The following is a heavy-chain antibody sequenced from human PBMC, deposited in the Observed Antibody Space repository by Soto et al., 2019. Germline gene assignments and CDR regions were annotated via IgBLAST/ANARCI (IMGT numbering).Heavy chain of an antibody. V-gene: IGHV4-30-2*01. Sequence: QLQLQESGSGLVKPSQTLSLTCAVSGGSISSGGYSWSWIRQPPGKGLEWIGYIYHSGSTYYNPSVEVRVTMSVDRSKNRYALKLISVAAADTAVDYCAARSGLPRYCWCQGALVTVSS. CDR3: AARSGLPRYC. CDR1: GGSISSGGYS. CDR2: IYHSGST. D-gene: IGHD3-3*01. J-gene: IGHJ4*02.